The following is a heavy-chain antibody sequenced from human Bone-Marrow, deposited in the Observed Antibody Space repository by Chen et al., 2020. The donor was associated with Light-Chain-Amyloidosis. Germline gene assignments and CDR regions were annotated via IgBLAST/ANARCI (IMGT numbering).Heavy chain of an antibody. Sequence: QVQLQESGPGLVKPSETLSLTCTVSGYSISSGYYWGWIRQPPGKGLEWFGSIYHSGSTYYNPSLKSRVTISVDTSKNQFSLKLSSVTAADTAVYYCAMERITIFGVPPDAFDIWGQGTMVTVSS. CDR2: IYHSGST. D-gene: IGHD3-3*01. V-gene: IGHV4-38-2*02. CDR3: AMERITIFGVPPDAFDI. CDR1: GYSISSGYY. J-gene: IGHJ3*02.